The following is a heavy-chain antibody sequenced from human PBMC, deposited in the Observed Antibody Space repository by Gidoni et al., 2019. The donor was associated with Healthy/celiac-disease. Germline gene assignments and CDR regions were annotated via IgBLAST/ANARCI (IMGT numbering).Heavy chain of an antibody. D-gene: IGHD3-10*01. CDR3: AKGRGVRTYYFDY. Sequence: EVQLLESGGGLVQPGGSLRLSCAASGFTFSSYAMNWVRQAPGKGLEWVSAISGSGGSTYYADSVKGRFTISRDNSKNTLYLQMNSLRAEDTAVYYCAKGRGVRTYYFDYWGQGTMVTVSS. V-gene: IGHV3-23*01. CDR2: ISGSGGST. J-gene: IGHJ4*02. CDR1: GFTFSSYA.